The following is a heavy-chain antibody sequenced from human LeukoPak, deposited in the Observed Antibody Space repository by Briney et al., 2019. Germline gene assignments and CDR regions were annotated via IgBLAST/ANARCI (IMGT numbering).Heavy chain of an antibody. D-gene: IGHD6-13*01. V-gene: IGHV4-59*11. J-gene: IGHJ4*02. Sequence: PSETLSLTCSVSGSSINSHYWSWIRQSPGKGLEWIGYVFNGGSTNYNPSLKNQVIMSLDTSRDQFSLRLSSVTAADTAIYYCASRPADSTWYGVFDYWSQGTLVTVSS. CDR3: ASRPADSTWYGVFDY. CDR2: VFNGGST. CDR1: GSSINSHY.